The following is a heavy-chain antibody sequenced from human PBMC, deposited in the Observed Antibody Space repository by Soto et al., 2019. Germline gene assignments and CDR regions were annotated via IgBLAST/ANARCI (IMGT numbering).Heavy chain of an antibody. Sequence: SQTLSLTCAISGDSVSSNSAAWTWIRQSPSRGLEWLGRTYYRSRWYNDYAVSVKIRISINPDTSKNQFSLQLNSVTPEDTAVYYCASDGYNWNYAYYYYGMDVWGQGTTVTVSS. CDR1: GDSVSSNSAA. V-gene: IGHV6-1*01. D-gene: IGHD1-7*01. J-gene: IGHJ6*02. CDR3: ASDGYNWNYAYYYYGMDV. CDR2: TYYRSRWYN.